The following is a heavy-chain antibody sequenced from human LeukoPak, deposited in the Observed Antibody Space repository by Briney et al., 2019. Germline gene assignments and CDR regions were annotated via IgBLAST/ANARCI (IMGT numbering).Heavy chain of an antibody. CDR2: ISAYNGNT. Sequence: ASVKVSCKASGYTFTSYGISWVRQAPGQGLEWMGWISAYNGNTNYAQKLQGRVTMTTDTSTSTAYMELRSLRSDDTAVYYCAAGYSSRWFVGFDYWGQGTLVTVSS. V-gene: IGHV1-18*01. J-gene: IGHJ4*02. CDR3: AAGYSSRWFVGFDY. D-gene: IGHD6-13*01. CDR1: GYTFTSYG.